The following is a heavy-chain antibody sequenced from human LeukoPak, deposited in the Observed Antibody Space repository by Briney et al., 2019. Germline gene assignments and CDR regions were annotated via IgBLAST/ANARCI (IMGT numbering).Heavy chain of an antibody. Sequence: GGSLRLSCAASGFTFNNAWMNWVRQVPGKGLEWVGRVKSKADGGTTDYAAPVEGRFTISRDDLENTLYLQMNSLKTVDTAVYYCTSDPRLGRYFDYWGQGTLVTVSS. CDR1: GFTFNNAW. CDR3: TSDPRLGRYFDY. D-gene: IGHD1-26*01. V-gene: IGHV3-15*01. CDR2: VKSKADGGTT. J-gene: IGHJ4*02.